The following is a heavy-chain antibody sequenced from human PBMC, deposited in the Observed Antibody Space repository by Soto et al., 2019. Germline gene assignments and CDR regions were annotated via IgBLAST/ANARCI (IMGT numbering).Heavy chain of an antibody. CDR3: AHRRSGDAFLI. J-gene: IGHJ3*02. CDR1: VFSLSTSGVG. V-gene: IGHV2-5*02. D-gene: IGHD1-26*01. CDR2: IYWDDDK. Sequence: QITLKESGTTLVKPTQTLTLTCSFFVFSLSTSGVGVNWIRQPPGKALEWLALIYWDDDKDYSPSLKSRLTITKDTSKNQVVLTMSNMDPGDTARYYCAHRRSGDAFLIWGQGTMVTVSS.